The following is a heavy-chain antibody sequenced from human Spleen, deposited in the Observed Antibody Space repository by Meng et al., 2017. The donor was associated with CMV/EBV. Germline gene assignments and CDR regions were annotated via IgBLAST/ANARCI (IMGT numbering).Heavy chain of an antibody. D-gene: IGHD2-2*01. CDR2: IYYTGST. J-gene: IGHJ5*02. Sequence: SGGSIISSSFYWGWIRQPPGKGLEWIGSIYYTGSTYFYNPSLKSRVIVSVDTSRNQFSLKLSSVTAADTAVYYCARRDVVVPAAFDTWGQGTLVTVSS. CDR1: GGSIISSSFY. V-gene: IGHV4-39*01. CDR3: ARRDVVVPAAFDT.